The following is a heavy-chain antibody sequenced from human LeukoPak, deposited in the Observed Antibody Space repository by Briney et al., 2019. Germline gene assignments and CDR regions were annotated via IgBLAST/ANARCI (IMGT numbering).Heavy chain of an antibody. CDR2: IGTSNSAI. CDR3: ARDRVTGSFDFFDY. V-gene: IGHV3-48*03. D-gene: IGHD3-16*02. CDR1: GFIFHDLE. J-gene: IGHJ4*02. Sequence: GGSLRLSCAASGFIFHDLEMNWVRQAPGKGLEGGSYIGTSNSAIYYADSVKGRFTIYRDNAKNSLFLQMNSLRAEDTAFYYCARDRVTGSFDFFDYWGQGPLVTVSS.